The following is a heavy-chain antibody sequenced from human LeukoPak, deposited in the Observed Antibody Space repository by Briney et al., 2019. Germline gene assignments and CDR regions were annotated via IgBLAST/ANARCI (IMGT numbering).Heavy chain of an antibody. CDR2: INNDATRT. D-gene: IGHD1-26*01. Sequence: GSLRLSCAASGSAFSRSWIHWVRQAPGKGLVWVPHINNDATRTTYADSVRGRFTISRDNAKNTVSLQMNSLRAEDTAVYYCASDGAYAMAVWGQGTTVTVSS. V-gene: IGHV3-74*01. CDR1: GSAFSRSW. CDR3: ASDGAYAMAV. J-gene: IGHJ6*02.